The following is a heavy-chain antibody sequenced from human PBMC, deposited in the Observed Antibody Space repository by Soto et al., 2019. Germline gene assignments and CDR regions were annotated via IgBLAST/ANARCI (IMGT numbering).Heavy chain of an antibody. D-gene: IGHD3-3*01. CDR1: GGSFSGYY. CDR3: ARGSAYYDFWSGYSSYYYYGMDV. J-gene: IGHJ6*02. Sequence: SETLSHTGAEYGGSFSGYYWSWIHKPPGKGLEWIGEINHSGSTNYNPSLKSRVTISVDTSKNQFSLKLSSVTAADTAVYYCARGSAYYDFWSGYSSYYYYGMDVWGQGTTVTVSS. V-gene: IGHV4-34*01. CDR2: INHSGST.